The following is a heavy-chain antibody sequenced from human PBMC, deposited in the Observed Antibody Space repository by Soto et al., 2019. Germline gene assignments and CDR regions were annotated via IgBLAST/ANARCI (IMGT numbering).Heavy chain of an antibody. CDR2: ISGNGGNT. J-gene: IGHJ4*02. CDR3: AKGRHIAVVPTVIFY. CDR1: GFTFSSCA. D-gene: IGHD2-2*02. V-gene: IGHV3-23*01. Sequence: EVQLLESGGGLVQPGGSLRLSCAASGFTFSSCAMSWVRQAPGKGLEWVSAISGNGGNTYYIESVKGRFTSSRDKSTSPLYLQMNSLRAEDTAVYYCAKGRHIAVVPTVIFYWGQGTPVTVSS.